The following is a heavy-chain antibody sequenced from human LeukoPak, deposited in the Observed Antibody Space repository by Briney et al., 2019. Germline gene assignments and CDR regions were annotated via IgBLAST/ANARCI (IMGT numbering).Heavy chain of an antibody. J-gene: IGHJ3*02. CDR3: ARHSRSAYTGYENAFDI. CDR2: IYNSANT. D-gene: IGHD5-12*01. CDR1: GXSISSSSYC. Sequence: SETLSLTCTVSGXSISSSSYCWDWIRQPPGKGLEWIGNIYNSANTHYNPSLKTRITMSVDTSKNQFSLKLNSVTAADTGIYYCARHSRSAYTGYENAFDIWGQGTMVTVSS. V-gene: IGHV4-39*01.